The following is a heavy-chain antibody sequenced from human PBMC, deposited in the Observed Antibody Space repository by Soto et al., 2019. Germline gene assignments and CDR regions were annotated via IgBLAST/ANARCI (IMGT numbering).Heavy chain of an antibody. D-gene: IGHD1-26*01. Sequence: ASVKVSCKASGYTYTSYYMHWVRQAPGQGLEWMGIINPSGGSTSYAQKFQGRVTMTRDTSTSTAYMQLSSLTSEDTAVYYCARDDSGFSGRHYIDYFNYWGQGALVTVSS. V-gene: IGHV1-46*01. CDR1: GYTYTSYY. J-gene: IGHJ4*02. CDR2: INPSGGST. CDR3: ARDDSGFSGRHYIDYFNY.